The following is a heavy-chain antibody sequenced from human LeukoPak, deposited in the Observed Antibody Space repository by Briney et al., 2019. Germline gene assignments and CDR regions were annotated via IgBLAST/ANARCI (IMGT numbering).Heavy chain of an antibody. CDR2: ISYDGINR. CDR3: AKGGPRSSSGYLDY. Sequence: GGSLRLSCAASGFTFSNYDMHWVRQAPGKGLEWVAVISYDGINRYYADSVKGRFTISRDNSKNTLYLQMNSLRGEDTAAYYCAKGGPRSSSGYLDYWGQRTLVTVSS. D-gene: IGHD3-22*01. V-gene: IGHV3-33*05. CDR1: GFTFSNYD. J-gene: IGHJ4*02.